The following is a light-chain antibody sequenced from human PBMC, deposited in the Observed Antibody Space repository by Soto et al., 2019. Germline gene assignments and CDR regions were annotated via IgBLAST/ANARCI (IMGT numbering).Light chain of an antibody. V-gene: IGLV2-23*01. CDR1: NSDVGGYNF. CDR2: EGF. Sequence: QSALTQPRSVSGSPGQSVTISCTGTNSDVGGYNFVSWYQQLPGKAPKLLIFEGFKRPSGVSNRFSGSKSGSTASLTISGLQTEDEADYYCCSYAGRSTWDVVFGGGTKVTVL. CDR3: CSYAGRSTWDVV. J-gene: IGLJ2*01.